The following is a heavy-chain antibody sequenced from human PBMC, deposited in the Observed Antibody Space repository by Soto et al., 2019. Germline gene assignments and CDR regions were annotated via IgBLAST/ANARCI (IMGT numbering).Heavy chain of an antibody. V-gene: IGHV4-34*01. Sequence: PSQPQSPSDPLFGGSFSGYYWSWIRQPPGKGLEWIGEINHSGSTNYNPSLKSRVTISVDTSKNQFSLKLSSVTAADTAVYYCARGATYYDFWSGYPTLDYWGQGTLVT. J-gene: IGHJ4*02. D-gene: IGHD3-3*01. CDR2: INHSGST. CDR3: ARGATYYDFWSGYPTLDY. CDR1: GGSFSGYY.